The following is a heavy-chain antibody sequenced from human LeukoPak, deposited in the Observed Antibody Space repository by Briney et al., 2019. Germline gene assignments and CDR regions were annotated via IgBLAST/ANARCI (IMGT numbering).Heavy chain of an antibody. CDR1: GGSISSYY. Sequence: SETMSLTCSVSGGSISSYYWSWIRQPPGKGLEWIGYIYYSGSTNYNPSLKSRVTISVDTSKNQFSLRLSSVTAADTAVYYCARVTGYIVEDYFDYWGQGTLVTVSS. V-gene: IGHV4-59*01. CDR2: IYYSGST. J-gene: IGHJ4*02. CDR3: ARVTGYIVEDYFDY. D-gene: IGHD3-22*01.